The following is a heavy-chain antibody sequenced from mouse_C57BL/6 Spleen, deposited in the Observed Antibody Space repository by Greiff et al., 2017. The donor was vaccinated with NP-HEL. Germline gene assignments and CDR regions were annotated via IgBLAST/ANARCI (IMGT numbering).Heavy chain of an antibody. Sequence: EVKLVESGGGLVKPGGSLKLSCAASGFTFSSYTMSWVRQTPEKRLEWVATISGGGGNTYYPDSVKGRFTISRDNAKNTLYLQRSSLRSEDTALYYCARLGDYDAYFDYWGQGTTLTVSS. CDR2: ISGGGGNT. D-gene: IGHD2-4*01. V-gene: IGHV5-9*01. CDR3: ARLGDYDAYFDY. J-gene: IGHJ2*01. CDR1: GFTFSSYT.